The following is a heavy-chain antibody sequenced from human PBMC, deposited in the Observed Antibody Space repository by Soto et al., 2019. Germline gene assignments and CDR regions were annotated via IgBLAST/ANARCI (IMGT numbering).Heavy chain of an antibody. Sequence: GGSLRLSCAASGFTFSSYAMSWVRQAPGKGLEWVSAISGSGGSTYYADSVKGRFTISRDNTQNSLFLQMSRLGPEDTATYYCVREDGVVGVSSAFDSWGQGTLVTAPQ. V-gene: IGHV3-23*01. CDR1: GFTFSSYA. CDR2: ISGSGGST. D-gene: IGHD1-26*01. CDR3: VREDGVVGVSSAFDS. J-gene: IGHJ4*02.